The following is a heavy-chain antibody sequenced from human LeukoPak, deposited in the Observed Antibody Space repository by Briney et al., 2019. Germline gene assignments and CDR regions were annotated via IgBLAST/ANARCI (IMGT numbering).Heavy chain of an antibody. D-gene: IGHD3-3*01. J-gene: IGHJ4*02. CDR2: INPNSGGT. CDR1: GYTFTGYY. Sequence: ALVKVSCKASGYTFTGYYMHWVRQAPGQGLEWMGWINPNSGGTNYAQKFQGRVTMTRDTSISTAYMELSRLRSDDTAVYYCARGLYDFWSGYELDYWGQGTLVTVSS. V-gene: IGHV1-2*02. CDR3: ARGLYDFWSGYELDY.